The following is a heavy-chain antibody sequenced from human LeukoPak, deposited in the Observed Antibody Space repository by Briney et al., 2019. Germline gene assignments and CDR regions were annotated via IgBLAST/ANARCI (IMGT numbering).Heavy chain of an antibody. CDR2: ISSSSSYI. V-gene: IGHV3-21*01. CDR3: ARKRSSGWIDY. CDR1: GFTFSSYS. Sequence: GGPLRLSCAASGFTFSSYSMNWVRQAPGKGLEWVSSISSSSSYIYYADSVKGRFTISRDNSKNSLYLQMNSLRAEDTAVYYCARKRSSGWIDYWGRGTLVTVSS. D-gene: IGHD6-19*01. J-gene: IGHJ4*02.